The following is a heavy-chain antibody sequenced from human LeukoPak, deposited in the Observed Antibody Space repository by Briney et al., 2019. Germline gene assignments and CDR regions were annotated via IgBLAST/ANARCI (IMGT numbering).Heavy chain of an antibody. CDR3: ARRGPAATSPSNWFDP. D-gene: IGHD6-13*01. J-gene: IGHJ5*02. V-gene: IGHV4-39*07. CDR1: GGSISSSSYY. CDR2: IYYSGST. Sequence: SETLSLTCTVSGGSISSSSYYWGWIRQPPRKGLEWIGSIYYSGSTYYNPSLKSRVTISVDTSKNQFSLKLSSVTAADTAVYYCARRGPAATSPSNWFDPWGQGTLVTVSS.